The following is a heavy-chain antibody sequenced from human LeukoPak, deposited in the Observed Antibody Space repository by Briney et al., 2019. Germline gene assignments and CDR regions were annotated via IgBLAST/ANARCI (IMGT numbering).Heavy chain of an antibody. Sequence: SETLSLTRTVSGGSISSYYWSWIRQPPGKGLEWIGYIYYSGSTNYNPSLKSRVTISVDTSKNQFSLKLSSVTAADTAVYYCAGGYFDWSAYYYYMDVWGKGTTVTVSS. J-gene: IGHJ6*03. CDR2: IYYSGST. D-gene: IGHD3-9*01. CDR1: GGSISSYY. V-gene: IGHV4-59*01. CDR3: AGGYFDWSAYYYYMDV.